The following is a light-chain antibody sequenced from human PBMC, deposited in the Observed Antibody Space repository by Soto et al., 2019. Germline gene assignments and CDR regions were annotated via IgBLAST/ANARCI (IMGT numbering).Light chain of an antibody. V-gene: IGKV1-5*03. J-gene: IGKJ4*01. CDR1: QSISTW. CDR3: QQYNTYPLT. CDR2: KAS. Sequence: DIPMTQSPSTLSASVGDRVTITCRASQSISTWLAGYQQKPGKAPKLLIYKASNIEGGVPSRFNGSGSGTEFNITISSLQPDDFATYYCQQYNTYPLTFGGGPTVEIK.